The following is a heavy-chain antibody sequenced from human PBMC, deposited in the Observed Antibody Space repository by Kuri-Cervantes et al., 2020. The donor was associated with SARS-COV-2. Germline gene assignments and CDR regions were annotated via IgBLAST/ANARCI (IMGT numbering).Heavy chain of an antibody. J-gene: IGHJ4*02. D-gene: IGHD4-17*01. CDR2: INHSGST. CDR3: ARGASYGDFDY. CDR1: GGSFSGYY. Sequence: GSLRLSCAVYGGSFSGYYWSWIRQPPGKGLEWVGEINHSGSTNNNPSLKSRVTISVDTSKNQFSLKLSSVTAADTAVYYCARGASYGDFDYWGQGTLVTVSS. V-gene: IGHV4-34*01.